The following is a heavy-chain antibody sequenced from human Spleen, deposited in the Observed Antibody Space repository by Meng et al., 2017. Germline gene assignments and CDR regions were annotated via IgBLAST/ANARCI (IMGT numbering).Heavy chain of an antibody. J-gene: IGHJ4*01. V-gene: IGHV3-11*01. CDR3: ARASPVDTAMVYFDY. Sequence: GESLKISCAAPGFTFSDYYMSWVRQAPGKGLEWVSYISSSGSTIYYADSVKGRFTISRDNAKNSLYLQMNSRRAEDTAVYYCARASPVDTAMVYFDYWGQGTLVTVSS. CDR2: ISSSGSTI. D-gene: IGHD5-18*01. CDR1: GFTFSDYY.